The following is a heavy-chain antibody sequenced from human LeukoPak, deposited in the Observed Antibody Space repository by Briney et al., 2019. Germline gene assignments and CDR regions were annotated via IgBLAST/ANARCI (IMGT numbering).Heavy chain of an antibody. V-gene: IGHV4-39*01. D-gene: IGHD6-13*01. Sequence: KTSETLSLTCTVSGGSISSSSYYWGWIRQPPGKGLEWIGSIYYSGSTYYNPSLKSRVTISVDTSKNQFSLKLSSVTAADTAVYYCATTGIAAASTGDYWGQGTLVTVSS. CDR3: ATTGIAAASTGDY. J-gene: IGHJ4*02. CDR1: GGSISSSSYY. CDR2: IYYSGST.